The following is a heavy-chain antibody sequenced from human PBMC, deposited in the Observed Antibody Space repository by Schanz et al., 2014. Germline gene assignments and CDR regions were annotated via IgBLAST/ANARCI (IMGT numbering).Heavy chain of an antibody. CDR3: ARDRGYCSGGSCLTFDY. D-gene: IGHD2-15*01. CDR2: ISGTTTYT. CDR1: GFTFSDYY. V-gene: IGHV3-11*06. Sequence: QVQLVESGGGLVKPGGSLRLSCAASGFTFSDYYMSWIRQAPGKGLEWVSYISGTTTYTNYADSVKGRFTISRDNAKNSLYLQMNSLRAGDTAVYYCARDRGYCSGGSCLTFDYWGQGTLVTVSS. J-gene: IGHJ4*02.